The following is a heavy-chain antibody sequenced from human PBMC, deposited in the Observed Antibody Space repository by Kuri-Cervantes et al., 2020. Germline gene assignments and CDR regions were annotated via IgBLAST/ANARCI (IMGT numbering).Heavy chain of an antibody. Sequence: GESLKISCAASGFTFSDYYMSWIRQAPGKGLEWVSYISSSGSTIYYADSVKGRFTISRDNSKNTLFLQMNSLRAEDTAVYYCARYMIRGIYYGMDVWGQGTMVTVSS. CDR1: GFTFSDYY. J-gene: IGHJ6*02. CDR3: ARYMIRGIYYGMDV. D-gene: IGHD3-10*01. V-gene: IGHV3-11*01. CDR2: ISSSGSTI.